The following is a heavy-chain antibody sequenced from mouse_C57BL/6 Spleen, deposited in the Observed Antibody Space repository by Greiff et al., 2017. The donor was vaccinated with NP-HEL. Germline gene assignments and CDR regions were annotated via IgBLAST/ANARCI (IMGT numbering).Heavy chain of an antibody. J-gene: IGHJ2*01. CDR2: INPNNGGT. D-gene: IGHD2-4*01. Sequence: EVQLQQSGPELVKPGASVKMSCKASGYTFTDYNMHWVKQSHGKSLEWIGYINPNNGGTSYNQKFKGKATLTVNKSSSTAYMELRSLTSEDSAVYYCARAPYDYDGPDYWGQGTTLTVSS. CDR1: GYTFTDYN. CDR3: ARAPYDYDGPDY. V-gene: IGHV1-22*01.